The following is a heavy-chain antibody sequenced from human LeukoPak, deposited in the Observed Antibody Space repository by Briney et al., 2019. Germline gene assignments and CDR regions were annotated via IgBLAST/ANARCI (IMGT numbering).Heavy chain of an antibody. CDR3: ARESCSTSPFNY. Sequence: KSSETLSLTCTVSGYSISSGYYWGWIRQPPGKGLEWIASIYHSGSTYHNPSLKSRVTISVDTSKNQFSLKLSSVTAADTAVYYCARESCSTSPFNYWGQGTLVTVSS. CDR1: GYSISSGYY. D-gene: IGHD2-2*01. J-gene: IGHJ4*02. CDR2: IYHSGST. V-gene: IGHV4-38-2*02.